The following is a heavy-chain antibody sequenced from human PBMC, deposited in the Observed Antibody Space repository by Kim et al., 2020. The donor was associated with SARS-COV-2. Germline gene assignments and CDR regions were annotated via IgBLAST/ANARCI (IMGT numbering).Heavy chain of an antibody. CDR3: VREWSAFDY. CDR2: ISDDGRST. V-gene: IGHV3-74*01. J-gene: IGHJ4*02. Sequence: GGSLRLSCAVSGFSVSNYYMHWVRQAPGKGLVWVSDISDDGRSTRYADTVKGRFTISRDNAKNTLYLQMNSLRADDTAVYFCVREWSAFDYWSQGALVSVAS. CDR1: GFSVSNYY. D-gene: IGHD1-26*01.